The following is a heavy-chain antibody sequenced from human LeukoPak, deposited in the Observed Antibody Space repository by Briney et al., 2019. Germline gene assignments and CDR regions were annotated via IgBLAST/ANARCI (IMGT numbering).Heavy chain of an antibody. V-gene: IGHV1-69*13. Sequence: ASVKVSCKASGGTFSSYAISWVRQAPGQGLEWMGGIIPIFGTANYAQKFQDRVTITADASTSTAYMELSSLRSEDTVVYYCARAYMTATRHFDSWGQGTLVTVSS. D-gene: IGHD2-21*02. CDR1: GGTFSSYA. CDR3: ARAYMTATRHFDS. CDR2: IIPIFGTA. J-gene: IGHJ4*02.